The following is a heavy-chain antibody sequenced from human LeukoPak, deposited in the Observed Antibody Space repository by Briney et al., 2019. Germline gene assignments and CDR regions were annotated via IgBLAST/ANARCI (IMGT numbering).Heavy chain of an antibody. CDR2: IKSKTDGGTT. V-gene: IGHV3-15*01. Sequence: KTGGSLRLSCAASGFTFSNAWMSWVRQAPGKGLEWVGRIKSKTDGGTTDYAAPVKGRFTISRDDSKNTLYLQMNSLKTEDTAVYYCTTDKRGSYLDAFDIWGQGTMVTVSS. D-gene: IGHD1-26*01. J-gene: IGHJ3*02. CDR1: GFTFSNAW. CDR3: TTDKRGSYLDAFDI.